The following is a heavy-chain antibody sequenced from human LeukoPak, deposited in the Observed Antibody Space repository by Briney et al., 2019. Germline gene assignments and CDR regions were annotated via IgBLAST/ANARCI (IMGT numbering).Heavy chain of an antibody. V-gene: IGHV4-34*01. CDR1: GGSFSGYY. CDR2: INHSGST. D-gene: IGHD2-21*02. Sequence: PSETLSLTCAVYGGSFSGYYWSWIRQPPGKGLEWIGEINHSGSTNYNPSLKSRVTISVDTSKNQFSLKLSSVTAADTAVYYCARDRIGGGGDCYDYWGQGTLVTVSS. J-gene: IGHJ4*02. CDR3: ARDRIGGGGDCYDY.